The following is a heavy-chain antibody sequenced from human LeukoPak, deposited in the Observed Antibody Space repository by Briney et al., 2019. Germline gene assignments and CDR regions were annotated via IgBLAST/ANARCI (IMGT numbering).Heavy chain of an antibody. J-gene: IGHJ2*01. Sequence: SETLSLTCAVSGAFIDSNNGWSWVRQTPGKGLEWIAEIFHSGSTNYNPSLKSRVTISLDESKNQFYLKLNSVTAADTAVYYCARAPKYYFDSSASWYFDIWGLGTLVAVSS. CDR2: IFHSGST. D-gene: IGHD3-22*01. V-gene: IGHV4-4*02. CDR3: ARAPKYYFDSSASWYFDI. CDR1: GAFIDSNNG.